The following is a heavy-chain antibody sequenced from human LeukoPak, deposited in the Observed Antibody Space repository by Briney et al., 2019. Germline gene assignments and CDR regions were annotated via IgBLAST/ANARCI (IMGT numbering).Heavy chain of an antibody. CDR3: ARDLVLYCSSTSCLGYGMDV. CDR2: ISYDGSNK. CDR1: GFTFSSYA. J-gene: IGHJ6*02. V-gene: IGHV3-30-3*01. D-gene: IGHD2-2*01. Sequence: GGSLRLSCAASGFTFSSYAMHWVRQAPGKGLEWVAVISYDGSNKYYADSVKGRFTISRDNSKNTLYLQMNSLRAEDTAVYYCARDLVLYCSSTSCLGYGMDVWGQGTTVTVSS.